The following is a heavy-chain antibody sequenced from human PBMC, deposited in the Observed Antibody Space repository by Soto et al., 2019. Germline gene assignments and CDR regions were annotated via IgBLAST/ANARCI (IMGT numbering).Heavy chain of an antibody. D-gene: IGHD5-18*01. CDR1: GGTFSSYT. J-gene: IGHJ4*02. CDR2: IIPILGIA. CDR3: ARASTEAITDY. V-gene: IGHV1-69*02. Sequence: QVQLVRSGAEVKKPGSSVKVPCKASGGTFSSYTISWVRQAPGQGLEWMGRIIPILGIANYAQKFQGRVTITADKSTSTAYMELSSLRSEDTDVYYCARASTEAITDYWGQGTLVTVSS.